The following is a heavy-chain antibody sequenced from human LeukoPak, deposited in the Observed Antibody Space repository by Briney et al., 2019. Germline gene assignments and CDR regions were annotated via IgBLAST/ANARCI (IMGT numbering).Heavy chain of an antibody. V-gene: IGHV3-21*01. CDR1: GLTFSSYG. Sequence: GGSLRLSCAASGLTFSSYGMNWVRQAPGKGLEWVSSISSSSSYIYYADSVKGRFTISRDNAKNSLYLQMNSLRAEDTAVYYCARVHCSGGSCPGGYWGQGTLVTVSS. J-gene: IGHJ4*02. CDR3: ARVHCSGGSCPGGY. CDR2: ISSSSSYI. D-gene: IGHD2-15*01.